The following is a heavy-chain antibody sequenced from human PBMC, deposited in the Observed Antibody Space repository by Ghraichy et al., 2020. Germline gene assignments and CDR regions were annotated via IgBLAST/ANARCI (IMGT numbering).Heavy chain of an antibody. CDR1: GYSFTDYW. J-gene: IGHJ4*02. D-gene: IGHD5-18*01. V-gene: IGHV5-51*01. CDR2: IYPGDSDT. CDR3: ARHSTRDTYGVDY. Sequence: GESLNISCKGSGYSFTDYWIGWVRQMPGKGLEWMGIIYPGDSDTRYSPSLQGQVTISADKSISTAYLQWSSLKASDTAMYYCARHSTRDTYGVDYWGQGTLVTVSS.